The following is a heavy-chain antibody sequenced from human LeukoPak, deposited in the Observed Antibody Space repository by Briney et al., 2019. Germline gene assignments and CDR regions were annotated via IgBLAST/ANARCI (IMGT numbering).Heavy chain of an antibody. V-gene: IGHV4-59*01. CDR1: GASISSYC. D-gene: IGHD3-10*01. CDR3: ARDCTSGSYYHTLCDP. Sequence: SETLSLTCAVSGASISSYCWSWIRQPPGKGLEWMGSIYYRGSTNYYHSLKCRVTISLDTSMTQFSLKLSSVTAADTAVYFCARDCTSGSYYHTLCDPWGQGALVTVSS. CDR2: IYYRGST. J-gene: IGHJ5*02.